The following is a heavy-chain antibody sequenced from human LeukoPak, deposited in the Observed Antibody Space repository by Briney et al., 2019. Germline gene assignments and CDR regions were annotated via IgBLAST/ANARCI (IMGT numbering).Heavy chain of an antibody. CDR1: GGSTRGYF. J-gene: IGHJ2*01. V-gene: IGHV4-4*09. CDR3: AAALGNYYDSSTNYWYFDL. CDR2: IYNSGDS. D-gene: IGHD3-22*01. Sequence: SETLSLTCTVSGGSTRGYFWTWVRQPPGKGLEWIGNIYNSGDSTYNPSLKSRVTMSIDTSKNQFSLRLTSVTAADTAVYYCAAALGNYYDSSTNYWYFDLWGRGTLVTVSS.